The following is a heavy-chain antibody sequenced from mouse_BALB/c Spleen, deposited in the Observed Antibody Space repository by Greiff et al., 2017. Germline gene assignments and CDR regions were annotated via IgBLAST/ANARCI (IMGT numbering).Heavy chain of an antibody. CDR2: ISYDGSN. J-gene: IGHJ2*01. CDR3: ARAATGYYFDY. D-gene: IGHD4-1*02. V-gene: IGHV3-6*02. Sequence: EVKLQESGPGLVKPSQSLSLTCSVTGYSITSGYYWNWIRQFPGNKLEWMGYISYDGSNNYNPSLKNRISITRDTSKNQFFLKLNSVTTEDTATYYCARAATGYYFDYWGQGTTLTVSS. CDR1: GYSITSGYY.